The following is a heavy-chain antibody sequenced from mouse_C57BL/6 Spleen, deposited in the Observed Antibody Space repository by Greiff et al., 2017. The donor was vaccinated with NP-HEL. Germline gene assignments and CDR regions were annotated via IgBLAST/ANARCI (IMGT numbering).Heavy chain of an antibody. V-gene: IGHV1-19*01. CDR1: GYTFTDYY. D-gene: IGHD3-2*02. J-gene: IGHJ2*01. Sequence: VHVKQSGPVLVKPGASVKMSCKASGYTFTDYYMNWVKQSHGKSLEWIGVINPYNGGTSYNQKFKGKATLTVDKSSSTAYMELNSLTSEDSAVYYCARKGGSGPFDYWGQGTTLTVSS. CDR3: ARKGGSGPFDY. CDR2: INPYNGGT.